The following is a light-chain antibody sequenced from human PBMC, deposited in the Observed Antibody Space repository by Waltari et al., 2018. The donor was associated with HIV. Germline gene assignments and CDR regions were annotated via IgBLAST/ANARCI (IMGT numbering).Light chain of an antibody. Sequence: QSPLTQPASVSGNPGQSVTITCTGTNIDVGNYNLVSWYQQHPGKAPKLLIDDVSKRPAGVSSRFSGSKSGYWASLTISGLLTEDESYYYCLTYVSDSGTWKFGGGTYLTV. CDR1: NIDVGNYNL. CDR2: DVS. J-gene: IGLJ3*02. V-gene: IGLV2-23*02. CDR3: LTYVSDSGTWK.